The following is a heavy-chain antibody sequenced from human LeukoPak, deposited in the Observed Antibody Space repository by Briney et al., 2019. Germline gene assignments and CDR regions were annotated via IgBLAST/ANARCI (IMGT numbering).Heavy chain of an antibody. CDR2: IYYSGST. D-gene: IGHD6-13*01. CDR3: AGDLVAAAGGYFDY. J-gene: IGHJ4*02. CDR1: GGSISSYY. V-gene: IGHV4-59*12. Sequence: SETLSLTCTVSGGSISSYYWSWIRQPPGKGLEWIGYIYYSGSTNYNPSLKSRVTISVDTSKNQFSLKLSSVTAADTAMYYCAGDLVAAAGGYFDYWGQGTLVTVSS.